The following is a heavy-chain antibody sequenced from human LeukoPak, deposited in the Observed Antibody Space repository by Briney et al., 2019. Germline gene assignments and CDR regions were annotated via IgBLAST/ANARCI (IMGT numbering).Heavy chain of an antibody. V-gene: IGHV1-46*01. CDR1: GYTFTSYY. D-gene: IGHD4-23*01. J-gene: IGHJ6*02. CDR2: INPSGGST. Sequence: GASVKVSCKASGYTFTSYYMHWVRQAPGQGLEWMGIINPSGGSTSYAQKFQGRVTITADESTSTAYMELSSLRSEDTAVYYCASLPAYMDSGGNSDYYYYYGMDVWGQGTTVTVSS. CDR3: ASLPAYMDSGGNSDYYYYYGMDV.